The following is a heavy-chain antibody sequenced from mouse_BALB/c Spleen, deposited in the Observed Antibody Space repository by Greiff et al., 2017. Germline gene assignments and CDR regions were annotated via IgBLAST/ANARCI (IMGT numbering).Heavy chain of an antibody. CDR3: ARSDYGSPFDY. V-gene: IGHV5-9*03. CDR1: GFTFSSYT. Sequence: EVQLVESGGGLVKPGGSLKLSCAASGFTFSSYTMSWVRQTPEKRLEWVATISSGGGNTYYPDSVKGRFTISRDNAKNNLYLQMSSLRSEDTALYYCARSDYGSPFDYWGQGTTLTVSS. J-gene: IGHJ2*01. CDR2: ISSGGGNT. D-gene: IGHD1-1*01.